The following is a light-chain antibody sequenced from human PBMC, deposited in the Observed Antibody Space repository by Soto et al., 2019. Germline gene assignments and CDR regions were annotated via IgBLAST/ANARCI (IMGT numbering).Light chain of an antibody. CDR2: EAS. Sequence: QSALTQPASVSGSPGQSITISCTGTSSDVGSHNLVSWYQQYPGKAPKLIIFEASKRPSGVSNRFSGSKSGSTASLTISGLQAEDEADYYCCSHADGRSYVLGNGTKVTV. V-gene: IGLV2-23*01. CDR1: SSDVGSHNL. J-gene: IGLJ1*01. CDR3: CSHADGRSYV.